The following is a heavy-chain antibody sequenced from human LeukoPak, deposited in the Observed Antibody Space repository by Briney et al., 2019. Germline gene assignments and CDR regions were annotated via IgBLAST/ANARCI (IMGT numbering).Heavy chain of an antibody. CDR2: ISWNSGSI. CDR1: GFTFDDYA. J-gene: IGHJ4*02. V-gene: IGHV3-9*01. D-gene: IGHD1-26*01. Sequence: GGSLRLSCAASGFTFDDYAMHWVRQAPGKGQEWVSGISWNSGSIGYADSVKGRFTISRDNAKNSLYLQMNSLRAEDTAVYYCARDDSQWELNFWGQGTLVTVSS. CDR3: ARDDSQWELNF.